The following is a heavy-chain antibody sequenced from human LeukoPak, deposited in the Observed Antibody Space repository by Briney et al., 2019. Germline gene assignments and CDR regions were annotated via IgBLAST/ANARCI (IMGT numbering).Heavy chain of an antibody. CDR2: IYSAGPT. Sequence: PGGSLRLSCAASGFIVSNNYMTWVRQAPGKGLEWLSIIYSAGPTDYADSVKGRFAISRDDSKNTVYLQMNSLTAEDTAVYYCGRVSVAGWLPIAYWGQGILVTVSS. J-gene: IGHJ4*02. CDR1: GFIVSNNY. D-gene: IGHD5-12*01. CDR3: GRVSVAGWLPIAY. V-gene: IGHV3-53*01.